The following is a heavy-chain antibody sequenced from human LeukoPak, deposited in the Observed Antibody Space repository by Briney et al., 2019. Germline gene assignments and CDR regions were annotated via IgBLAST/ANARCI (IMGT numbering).Heavy chain of an antibody. V-gene: IGHV1-2*02. CDR1: GYTFTSYG. Sequence: ASVKVSCKASGYTFTSYGISWVRQAPGQGLEWMGWINPNSGGTNYAQKFQGRVTMTRDTSISTAYMELRRLRSDDTAAYYCAREGRVDSAVVLFDYWGQGTLVTVSS. CDR2: INPNSGGT. CDR3: AREGRVDSAVVLFDY. J-gene: IGHJ4*02. D-gene: IGHD5-18*01.